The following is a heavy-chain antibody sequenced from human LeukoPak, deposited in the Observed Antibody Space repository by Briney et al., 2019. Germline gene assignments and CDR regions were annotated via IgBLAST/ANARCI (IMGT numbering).Heavy chain of an antibody. CDR3: ARRGTTYCTVDSCHPNWFDP. D-gene: IGHD2-15*01. CDR2: ISSSSRYI. Sequence: KPGGSLRLSCAASGFTFSTYSMNWVRQAPGKGLEWVSSISSSSRYIYYADSVKGRFTIARDNAKNSMYLLMNSLRAEDTAVYYCARRGTTYCTVDSCHPNWFDPWGQGTLVTVSS. V-gene: IGHV3-21*04. J-gene: IGHJ5*02. CDR1: GFTFSTYS.